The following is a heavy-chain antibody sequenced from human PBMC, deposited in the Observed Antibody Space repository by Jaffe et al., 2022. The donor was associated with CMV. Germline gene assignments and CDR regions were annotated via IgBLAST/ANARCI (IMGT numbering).Heavy chain of an antibody. J-gene: IGHJ6*02. CDR2: ISSSSSYI. D-gene: IGHD6-13*01. CDR3: ARDLFSWTPGGDYYYYGMDV. V-gene: IGHV3-21*01. Sequence: EVQLVESGGGLVKPGGSLRLSCAASGFTFSSYSMNWVRQAPGKGLEWVSSISSSSSYIYYADSVKGRFTISRDNAKNSLYLQMNSLRAEDTAVYYCARDLFSWTPGGDYYYYGMDVWGQGTTVTVSS. CDR1: GFTFSSYS.